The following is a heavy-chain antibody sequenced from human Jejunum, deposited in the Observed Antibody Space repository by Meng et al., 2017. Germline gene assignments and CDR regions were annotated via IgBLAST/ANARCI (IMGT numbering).Heavy chain of an antibody. CDR3: ASQTSTGY. CDR2: IKSDGSTT. Sequence: GESLKISCAVSGFTFSSYWMHWVRQAPGKGLVWVAHIKSDGSTTIYADSVKGRFTISRDNARNTLYLQMNSLTVEDTAIYYCASQTSTGYWGQGTLVTVSS. CDR1: GFTFSSYW. V-gene: IGHV3-74*01. J-gene: IGHJ4*02. D-gene: IGHD2-2*01.